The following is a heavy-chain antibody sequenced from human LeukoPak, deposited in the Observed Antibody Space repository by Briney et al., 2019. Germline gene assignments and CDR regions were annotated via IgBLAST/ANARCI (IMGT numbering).Heavy chain of an antibody. CDR3: AKDRPMVRGVIIKSPSPVDY. V-gene: IGHV3-23*01. CDR1: GFIFGSYA. J-gene: IGHJ4*02. Sequence: GGSLRLSCAASGFIFGSYAMTWVRQAPGKGLEWVSAISGSGGSTYYADSVKGRFTISRDNSKNTLYLQMNSLRAEDTAVYYCAKDRPMVRGVIIKSPSPVDYWGQGTLVTASS. CDR2: ISGSGGST. D-gene: IGHD3-10*01.